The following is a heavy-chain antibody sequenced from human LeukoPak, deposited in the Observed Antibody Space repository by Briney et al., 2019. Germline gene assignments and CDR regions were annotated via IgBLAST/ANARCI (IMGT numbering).Heavy chain of an antibody. J-gene: IGHJ4*02. V-gene: IGHV4-34*01. D-gene: IGHD3-10*01. CDR3: ARDEYYYGSGTYIPFDY. CDR1: GGSFSGYY. CDR2: INHSGST. Sequence: SETLSLTCAVYGGSFSGYYWSWIRQPPGKGLEWIGEINHSGSTNYNPSLKSRVTISVDTSKNQFSLKLSSVTAADTAVYYCARDEYYYGSGTYIPFDYWGQGTLVTVSS.